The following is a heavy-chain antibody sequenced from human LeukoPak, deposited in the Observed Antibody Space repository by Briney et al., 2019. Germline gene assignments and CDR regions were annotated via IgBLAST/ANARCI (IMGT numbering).Heavy chain of an antibody. CDR1: RFTFDDYA. V-gene: IGHV3-9*01. Sequence: GRSLRLSCAASRFTFDDYAMHWVRQAPGKGLEWVSGISWNSGSIGYADSVKGRFTISRDNAKNSLYLQMNSLRAEDTALYYCAKGTSSGYYPFDYWGQGTLVTVSS. D-gene: IGHD3-22*01. CDR2: ISWNSGSI. CDR3: AKGTSSGYYPFDY. J-gene: IGHJ4*02.